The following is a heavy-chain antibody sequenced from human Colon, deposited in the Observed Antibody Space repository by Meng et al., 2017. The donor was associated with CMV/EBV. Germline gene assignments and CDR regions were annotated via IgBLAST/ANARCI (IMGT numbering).Heavy chain of an antibody. D-gene: IGHD2-2*01. V-gene: IGHV3-30*04. CDR2: ISYDGSNT. CDR3: ARARSVAVIYQQGMDL. Sequence: GESLKISCAASGFTFSSYAMNWVRQAPGKGLEWVAIISYDGSNTYYGDSVKGRFTISRDNSKDTLYLQMTSLRPEDTATYYCARARSVAVIYQQGMDLWGQGTTVTVSS. CDR1: GFTFSSYA. J-gene: IGHJ6*02.